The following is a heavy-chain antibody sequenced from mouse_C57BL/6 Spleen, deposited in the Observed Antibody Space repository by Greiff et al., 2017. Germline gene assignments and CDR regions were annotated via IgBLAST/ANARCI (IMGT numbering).Heavy chain of an antibody. CDR1: GYAFSSYW. CDR3: ARGDSSGPPFAY. V-gene: IGHV1-80*01. J-gene: IGHJ3*01. CDR2: IYPGDGDT. D-gene: IGHD3-2*02. Sequence: VHLVESGAELVKPGASVKISCKASGYAFSSYWMNWVKQRPGKGLEWIGQIYPGDGDTNYNGKFKGKATLTADKSSSTAYMQLSSLTSEDSAVYFCARGDSSGPPFAYWGQGTLVTVSA.